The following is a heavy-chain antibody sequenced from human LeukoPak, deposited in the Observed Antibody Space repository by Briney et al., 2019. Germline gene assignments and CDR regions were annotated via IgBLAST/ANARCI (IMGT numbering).Heavy chain of an antibody. CDR2: ISGSGGST. CDR1: GFTFSNAW. D-gene: IGHD3-10*01. V-gene: IGHV3-23*01. Sequence: GGSLRLSCAASGFTFSNAWMSWVRQAPGKGLEWVSAISGSGGSTYYADSVKGRFTISRDNSKNTLYLQMNSLRAEDTAVYYCAKAAFHYYGSGSYRPTNWFDPWGQGTLVTVSS. CDR3: AKAAFHYYGSGSYRPTNWFDP. J-gene: IGHJ5*02.